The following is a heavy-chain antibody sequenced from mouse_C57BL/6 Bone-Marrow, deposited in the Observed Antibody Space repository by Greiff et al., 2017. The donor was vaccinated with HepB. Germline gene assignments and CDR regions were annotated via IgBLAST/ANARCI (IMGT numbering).Heavy chain of an antibody. CDR3: TPLYYYGSSLFAY. Sequence: DVKLQQSGAELVRPGASVKLSCTASGFNIKDDYMHWVKQRPEQGLEWIGWIDPENGDTEYASKFQGKATITADTSSNTAYLQLSSLTSEDTAVYYCTPLYYYGSSLFAYWGQGTLVTVSA. V-gene: IGHV14-4*01. D-gene: IGHD1-1*01. J-gene: IGHJ3*01. CDR1: GFNIKDDY. CDR2: IDPENGDT.